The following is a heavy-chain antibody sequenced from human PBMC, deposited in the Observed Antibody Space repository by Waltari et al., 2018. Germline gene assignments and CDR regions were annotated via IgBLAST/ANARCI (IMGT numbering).Heavy chain of an antibody. CDR1: GYSLSSGYY. D-gene: IGHD6-13*01. Sequence: QVQLQESGPGLVKPSETLSLPCAVSGYSLSSGYYWGWIRPPPGKGLEWIGSIYHSGSTYYNPSLKSRVTISVDTSKNQFSLKLSSVTAADTAVYYCARRRGSIAAAGTDFDYWGQGTLVTVSS. CDR3: ARRRGSIAAAGTDFDY. V-gene: IGHV4-38-2*01. CDR2: IYHSGST. J-gene: IGHJ4*02.